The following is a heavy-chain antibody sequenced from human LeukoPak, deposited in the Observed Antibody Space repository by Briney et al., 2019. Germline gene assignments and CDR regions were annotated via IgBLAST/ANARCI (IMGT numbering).Heavy chain of an antibody. V-gene: IGHV4-34*01. D-gene: IGHD5-18*01. Sequence: PSETLSLTCAVYGGSFSGYYWIWIRQPPRQGLEWIGEINQSGSTNYNPSLKGRVTISVDTSKNQFSLKLSSVTAADTAVYYCARRRLWLRFDYWGQGTLVTVSS. CDR2: INQSGST. CDR1: GGSFSGYY. CDR3: ARRRLWLRFDY. J-gene: IGHJ4*02.